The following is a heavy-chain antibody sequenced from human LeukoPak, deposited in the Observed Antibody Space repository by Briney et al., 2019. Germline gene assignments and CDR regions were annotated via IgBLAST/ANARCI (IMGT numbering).Heavy chain of an antibody. CDR1: GGSISSSSYY. D-gene: IGHD6-19*01. CDR3: AVAGTGY. CDR2: IYYSGST. J-gene: IGHJ4*02. Sequence: KTSETLSLTCTVSGGSISSSSYYWGWIRQPPGKGLEWIGSIYYSGSTYYNPSLKSRVTISVDTSKNQFSLKLSSVTAADTAVYYCAVAGTGYWGQGTLVTVSS. V-gene: IGHV4-39*01.